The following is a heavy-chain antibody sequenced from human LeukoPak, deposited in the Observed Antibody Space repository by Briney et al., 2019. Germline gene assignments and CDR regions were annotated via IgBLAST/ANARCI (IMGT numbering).Heavy chain of an antibody. CDR3: ARSEYYGSGSYYIIVY. V-gene: IGHV3-33*01. CDR1: GFSLSSYG. D-gene: IGHD3-10*01. J-gene: IGHJ4*02. CDR2: LWFDESNQ. Sequence: GGSLRLSCAASGFSLSSYGMHWVRQAPGKGLEWVAVLWFDESNQYYADSVRGRFIISRDNSKNTLYLHMNSLRAEDTAVYYCARSEYYGSGSYYIIVYWGQGTLVTVSS.